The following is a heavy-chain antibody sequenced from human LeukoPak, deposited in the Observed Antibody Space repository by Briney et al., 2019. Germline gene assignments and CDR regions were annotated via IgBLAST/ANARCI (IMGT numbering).Heavy chain of an antibody. D-gene: IGHD3-22*01. CDR2: IIPIFGTA. V-gene: IGHV1-69*01. CDR3: ASSYDSSGYYYDSNFDY. Sequence: SVKVSCKASGGTFSSYAISWARQAPGQGLEWMGGIIPIFGTANYAQKFQGRVTITADESTSTAYMELSSLRSEDTAVYYCASSYDSSGYYYDSNFDYWGQGTLVTVSS. J-gene: IGHJ4*02. CDR1: GGTFSSYA.